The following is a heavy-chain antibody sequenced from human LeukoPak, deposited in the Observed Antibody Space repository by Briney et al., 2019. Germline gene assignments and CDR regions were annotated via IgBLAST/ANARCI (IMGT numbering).Heavy chain of an antibody. CDR2: ISSSSSYI. CDR3: ARNYYGSGSYSWDY. V-gene: IGHV3-21*01. J-gene: IGHJ4*02. D-gene: IGHD3-10*01. CDR1: GFTFSSYS. Sequence: GGSLRLSCAASGFTFSSYSMNWVRQAPGKGLEWVSSISSSSSYIYYAESVKGRFTISRDNAKNSLYLKMNSLRAEDTAVYYCARNYYGSGSYSWDYWGQGTLVTVSS.